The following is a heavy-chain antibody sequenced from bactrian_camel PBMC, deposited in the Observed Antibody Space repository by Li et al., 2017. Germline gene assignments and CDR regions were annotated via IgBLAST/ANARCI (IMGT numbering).Heavy chain of an antibody. CDR1: TYDRIC. J-gene: IGHJ4*01. D-gene: IGHD3*01. V-gene: IGHV3S61*01. CDR2: IYTGGTHT. Sequence: HVQLVESGGGSVQAGGSLRLSCVYTYDRICMGWFRQAPGKEREGVAAIYTGGTHTYYADSVKGRFTISQDNSKNTVYHQMNSLKPEDTAMYYCAVGPQNFRPDVPGGIYCADFEFVGLGTQVTVS.